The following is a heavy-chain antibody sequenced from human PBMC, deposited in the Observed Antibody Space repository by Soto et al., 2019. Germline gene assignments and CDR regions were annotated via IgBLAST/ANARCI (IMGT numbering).Heavy chain of an antibody. V-gene: IGHV4-39*01. CDR2: IYYSGST. CDR3: ARRERAAGTDWWFDP. J-gene: IGHJ5*02. Sequence: QLQLQESGPGLVKPSETLSLTCTVSGGSISSSSFHWGWIRQPPGKGLEWIGSIYYSGSTYYSPSLKSPVTISVDKSKNQFSLKLSSVTAADTAVYYCARRERAAGTDWWFDPWGHGTLVTVSS. D-gene: IGHD6-13*01. CDR1: GGSISSSSFH.